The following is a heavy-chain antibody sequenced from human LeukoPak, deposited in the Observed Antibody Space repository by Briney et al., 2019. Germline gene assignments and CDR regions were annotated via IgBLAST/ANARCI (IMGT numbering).Heavy chain of an antibody. V-gene: IGHV4-39*06. CDR1: GGSISSSSDY. J-gene: IGHJ4*02. D-gene: IGHD3-10*01. Sequence: WETLSLTCTVSGGSISSSSDYWGWIRQPPGKGLEWIGSIYYSGSTYYNPSRKSRVTISVDPSKHPLPLKLSSVTAADTAVYYCARGRITMVRGVQEFDYWGQGTLVTVSS. CDR2: IYYSGST. CDR3: ARGRITMVRGVQEFDY.